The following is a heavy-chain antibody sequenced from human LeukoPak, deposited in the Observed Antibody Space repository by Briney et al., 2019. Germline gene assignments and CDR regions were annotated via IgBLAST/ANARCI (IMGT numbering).Heavy chain of an antibody. J-gene: IGHJ3*02. CDR1: GYTFTGYY. D-gene: IGHD5-24*01. CDR2: INPNSGGT. CDR3: AREWFIGDGYNLGVFDI. Sequence: ASVKVSCMASGYTFTGYYMHWVRQAPGQGLEWMGWINPNSGGTNYAQKFQGRVTMTRDTSISTAYMELSRLRSDDTAVYYCAREWFIGDGYNLGVFDIWGQGTMVTVSS. V-gene: IGHV1-2*02.